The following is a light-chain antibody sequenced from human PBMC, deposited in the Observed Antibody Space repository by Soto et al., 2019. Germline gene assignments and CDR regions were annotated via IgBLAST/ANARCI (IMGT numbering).Light chain of an antibody. CDR1: QSITNW. V-gene: IGKV1-5*01. J-gene: IGKJ1*01. Sequence: DIQMTQSPSTVSASVGDRVTITCRASQSITNWLAWYQQKPGKAPKLLIYDASNLESGVPSRFSGSGSGTEFDLTISTLQPDDSATYYCQQYNSYSPWTVGQGTKVEVK. CDR2: DAS. CDR3: QQYNSYSPWT.